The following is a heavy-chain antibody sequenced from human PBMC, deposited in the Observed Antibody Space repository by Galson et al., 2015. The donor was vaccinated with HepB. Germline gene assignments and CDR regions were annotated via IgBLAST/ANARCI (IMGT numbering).Heavy chain of an antibody. CDR1: GFTFGDYA. Sequence: SLRLSCAASGFTFGDYAMSWFRQAPGKGLEWVGFIRSKAYGGTTEYAASVKGRFTISRDDSKSIAYLQMNSLKTEDTAVYYCTRDHTTVCSLWLCPTLNWFDPWGQGTLVTVSS. V-gene: IGHV3-49*03. CDR2: IRSKAYGGTT. D-gene: IGHD3-22*01. J-gene: IGHJ5*02. CDR3: TRDHTTVCSLWLCPTLNWFDP.